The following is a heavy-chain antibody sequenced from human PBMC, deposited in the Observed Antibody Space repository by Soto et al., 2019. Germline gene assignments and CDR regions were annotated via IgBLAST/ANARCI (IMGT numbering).Heavy chain of an antibody. CDR2: MNPNSGNT. J-gene: IGHJ5*02. CDR1: GYTFTSYD. Sequence: ASVKVSCKASGYTFTSYDINWVRQATGQGLEWMGWMNPNSGNTGYAQKFQGRVTMTRNTSISTAYMELSSLRSEDTAVFSCARGHDFWSGYQNWFDPWGQGTLVTVSS. D-gene: IGHD3-3*01. CDR3: ARGHDFWSGYQNWFDP. V-gene: IGHV1-8*01.